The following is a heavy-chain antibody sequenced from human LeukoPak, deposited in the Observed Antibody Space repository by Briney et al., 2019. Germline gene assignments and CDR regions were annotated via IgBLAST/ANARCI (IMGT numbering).Heavy chain of an antibody. CDR3: AKESQWLPSSGLDY. CDR1: GFTFSSYG. Sequence: GGSLRLSCAASGFTFSSYGMHWVRQAPGKGLEWVAAISYDGSNKYYADSVKGRFTISRDNSKNTLYLQMNSLRAEDTAVYYCAKESQWLPSSGLDYWGQGTLVTVSS. V-gene: IGHV3-30*18. D-gene: IGHD6-19*01. CDR2: ISYDGSNK. J-gene: IGHJ4*02.